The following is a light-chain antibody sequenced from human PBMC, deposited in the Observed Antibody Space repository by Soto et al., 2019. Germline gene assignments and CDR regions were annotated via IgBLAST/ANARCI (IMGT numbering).Light chain of an antibody. CDR1: DSDIGGFNL. J-gene: IGLJ3*02. Sequence: QSARTQPASVSGSPGQSITRSCTGTDSDIGGFNLVSWYQQHPGKAPKVLLYEGNERPSGVSNRFSGSKSGNTASLTISGLQAEDEADYYCCSYAGRTTWVFGGGTKLTVL. CDR3: CSYAGRTTWV. V-gene: IGLV2-23*01. CDR2: EGN.